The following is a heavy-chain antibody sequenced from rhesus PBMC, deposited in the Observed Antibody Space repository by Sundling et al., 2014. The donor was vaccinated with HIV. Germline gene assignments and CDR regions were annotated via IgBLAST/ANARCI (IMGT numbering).Heavy chain of an antibody. J-gene: IGHJ4*01. D-gene: IGHD6-31*01. CDR2: IGGSSGNT. Sequence: QVQLQESGPGLVKPSETLSLTCAVSGGSISGGYYWSWIRLPPGKGLEWVGYIGGSSGNTYYQSSLKSRVTISTDTSKNQFSLDLSSVTAADTAVYYCAIGLAAAGLDYWGQGVLVTVSS. CDR3: AIGLAAAGLDY. CDR1: GGSISGGYY. V-gene: IGHV4-165*01.